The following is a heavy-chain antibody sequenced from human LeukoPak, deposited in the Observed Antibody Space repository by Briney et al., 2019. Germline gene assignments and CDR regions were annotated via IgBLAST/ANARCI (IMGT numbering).Heavy chain of an antibody. D-gene: IGHD3-10*01. Sequence: GESLKISCKGSGYSFTTYWIGWVRQMPGKGLEWMGIIYPGDSDTRYSPSFQGQVTISADKSISTAYLQWSSLTATDTAIYYCARHGGHGSASSWSYFDYWGQGTLVTVSS. J-gene: IGHJ4*02. CDR1: GYSFTTYW. CDR2: IYPGDSDT. V-gene: IGHV5-51*01. CDR3: ARHGGHGSASSWSYFDY.